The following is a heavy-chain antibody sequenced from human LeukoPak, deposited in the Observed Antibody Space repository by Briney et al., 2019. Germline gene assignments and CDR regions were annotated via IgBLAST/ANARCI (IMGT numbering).Heavy chain of an antibody. CDR1: GFTFSSYA. CDR2: ISGSGGST. CDR3: ARDSIPYSGSYPLDY. V-gene: IGHV3-23*01. Sequence: GGSLRLSCAASGFTFSSYAMSWVRQAPGKGLEWVSAISGSGGSTYYADSVKGRFTISRDNSKNTLYLQMNSLRAEDTAVYYCARDSIPYSGSYPLDYWGQGTLVTVSS. D-gene: IGHD1-26*01. J-gene: IGHJ4*02.